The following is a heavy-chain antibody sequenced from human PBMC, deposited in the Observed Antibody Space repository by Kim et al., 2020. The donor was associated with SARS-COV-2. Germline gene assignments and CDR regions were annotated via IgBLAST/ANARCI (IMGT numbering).Heavy chain of an antibody. CDR2: ISGSGGST. CDR1: GFTFSSYA. J-gene: IGHJ3*02. Sequence: GGSLRLSCAASGFTFSSYAMSWVRQAPGKGLEWVSAISGSGGSTYYADSVKGRFTISRDNSKNTLYLQMNSLRAEDTAVYYCAKHGTMRNYYGSGSYAFDIWGQGTMVTVSS. D-gene: IGHD3-10*01. V-gene: IGHV3-23*01. CDR3: AKHGTMRNYYGSGSYAFDI.